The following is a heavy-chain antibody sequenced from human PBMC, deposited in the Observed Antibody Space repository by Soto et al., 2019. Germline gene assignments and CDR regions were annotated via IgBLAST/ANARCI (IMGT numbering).Heavy chain of an antibody. CDR1: GYTFTSYY. J-gene: IGHJ4*02. CDR3: ATTISLVRRVITWPIDY. D-gene: IGHD3-10*01. V-gene: IGHV1-46*01. Sequence: ASVKVSCKASGYTFTSYYMHWVRQAPGQGIEWMGIINPSGGSTSYAQKFQGRVTMTRDTSTSTVYMEMSSLRSEDTAVYYCATTISLVRRVITWPIDYWGQGTLVTVS. CDR2: INPSGGST.